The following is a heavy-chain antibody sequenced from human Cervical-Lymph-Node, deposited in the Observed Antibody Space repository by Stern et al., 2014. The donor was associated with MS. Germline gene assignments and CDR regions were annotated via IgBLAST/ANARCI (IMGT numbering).Heavy chain of an antibody. D-gene: IGHD3-3*01. CDR3: ARMMGSGYRHYFDY. CDR1: GVSLVTSGVR. J-gene: IGHJ4*02. Sequence: QVTLRESGPALVKPTQTLTLTCTFSGVSLVTSGVRVSWIRQPPGKAPEWLGRIDWNDKTFYNTSLMTRLTISKDTSKNQVVLTMTNVDPVDTATYYCARMMGSGYRHYFDYWGQGTPVTVS. V-gene: IGHV2-70*04. CDR2: IDWNDKT.